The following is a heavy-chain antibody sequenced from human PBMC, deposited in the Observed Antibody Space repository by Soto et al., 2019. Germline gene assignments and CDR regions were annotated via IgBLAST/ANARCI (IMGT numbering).Heavy chain of an antibody. CDR1: GGSISSYY. CDR2: IYYSGST. J-gene: IGHJ4*02. V-gene: IGHV4-59*01. Sequence: SETLSLTCTVSGGSISSYYWSWIRQPPGKGLEWIGYIYYSGSTNYNPSLKSRVTISVDTSKNQFSLKLSSVTAADTAVYYCARVGGDDFGDSGGFDYWGQATLLTVSS. CDR3: ARVGGDDFGDSGGFDY. D-gene: IGHD4-17*01.